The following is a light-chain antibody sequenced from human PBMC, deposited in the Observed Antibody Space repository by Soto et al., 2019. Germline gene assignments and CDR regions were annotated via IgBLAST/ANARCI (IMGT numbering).Light chain of an antibody. V-gene: IGKV1-9*01. Sequence: IQLTQSSSSLSASVGDRVTISCRASQGMANFLAWYQQKPGKAPKLLIYGASTLQSGVPSRFSGSGSGTDFTLTIISLQPEDFATYYCQQLNSFPIPFGPGTKVDIK. J-gene: IGKJ3*01. CDR2: GAS. CDR3: QQLNSFPIP. CDR1: QGMANF.